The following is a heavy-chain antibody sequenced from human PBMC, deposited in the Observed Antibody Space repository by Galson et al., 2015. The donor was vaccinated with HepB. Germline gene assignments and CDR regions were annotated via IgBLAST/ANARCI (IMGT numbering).Heavy chain of an antibody. CDR3: ARDLESTLGGPYP. D-gene: IGHD3-3*01. Sequence: SLRLSCAASGFTFSAYWMHWVRQAPGKGLVWVSRIKSDGSDTAYADSVKGRFTISRDNAKNTLYLQMNSLRAEDTAVYYCARDLESTLGGPYPWGQGTLVTVSS. J-gene: IGHJ5*02. CDR1: GFTFSAYW. V-gene: IGHV3-74*01. CDR2: IKSDGSDT.